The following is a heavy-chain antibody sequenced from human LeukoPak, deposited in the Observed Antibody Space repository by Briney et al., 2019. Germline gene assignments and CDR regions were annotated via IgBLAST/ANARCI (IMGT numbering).Heavy chain of an antibody. J-gene: IGHJ4*02. CDR1: GDSVSSNNGA. D-gene: IGHD2-15*01. CDR3: ARDEGNTGWYTFDY. CDR2: TYFRSKWYY. Sequence: SQTLSLTCDISGDSVSSNNGAWNWIRQSLSRGLEWLGRTYFRSKWYYDYAASVKGRMTIIPDTSKNQFSLQLTSVTPEDTSVYYCARDEGNTGWYTFDYWGQGTLVTVSS. V-gene: IGHV6-1*01.